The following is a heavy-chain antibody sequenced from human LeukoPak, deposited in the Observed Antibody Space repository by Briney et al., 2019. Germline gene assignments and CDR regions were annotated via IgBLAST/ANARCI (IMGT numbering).Heavy chain of an antibody. CDR1: GLTFSNYW. V-gene: IGHV3-7*03. CDR3: AREVVATASAFDC. D-gene: IGHD2-21*01. CDR2: IKDDGSEK. J-gene: IGHJ4*02. Sequence: PGGSLRLSCAASGLTFSNYWMDWVRQAPGKGLEWVANIKDDGSEKNHVDSLKGRFSISRDNARNSLYLQISSLRAEDTAVYYCAREVVATASAFDCWGQGTLVTVSS.